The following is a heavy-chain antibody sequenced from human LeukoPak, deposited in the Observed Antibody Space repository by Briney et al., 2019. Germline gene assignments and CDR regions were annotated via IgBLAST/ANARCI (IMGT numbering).Heavy chain of an antibody. V-gene: IGHV4-39*07. D-gene: IGHD5-12*01. Sequence: SETLSLTCTVPGGSISSSSYYWGWIRQPPGKGLEWIGSIYYSGSTYYNPSLKSRVTISVDTSKNQFSLKLSSVTAADTAVYYCARDYDGVGLSGYGSDNWFDPWGQGTLVTVSS. CDR1: GGSISSSSYY. J-gene: IGHJ5*02. CDR2: IYYSGST. CDR3: ARDYDGVGLSGYGSDNWFDP.